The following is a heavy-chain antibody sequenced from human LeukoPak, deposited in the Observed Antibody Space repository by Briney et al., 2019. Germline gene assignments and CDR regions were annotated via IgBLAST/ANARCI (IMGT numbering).Heavy chain of an antibody. CDR2: ISSSSTNI. Sequence: PGGSLRLSCAASGFTFSSYTMNWVRQAPGKGLEWVSCISSSSTNIYYADSVKGRFTISRDNAKNSLYLQMNSLRAEDTAVYYCARVPSRYCSSTSCFDDAFDIWGQGTMVTVSS. CDR1: GFTFSSYT. CDR3: ARVPSRYCSSTSCFDDAFDI. J-gene: IGHJ3*02. D-gene: IGHD2-2*01. V-gene: IGHV3-21*01.